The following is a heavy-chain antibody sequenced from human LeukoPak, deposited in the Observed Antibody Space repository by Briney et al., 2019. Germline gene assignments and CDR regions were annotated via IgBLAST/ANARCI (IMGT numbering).Heavy chain of an antibody. J-gene: IGHJ6*02. V-gene: IGHV4-59*12. Sequence: PSETLSLTCTVSGGSISSYYWSWIRQPPGKGLEWIGYIYYSGSTNYNPSLKSRVTISVDTSKNQFSLKLSSVTAADTAVYYCARVSRSTGYSSSWYKPYYYYGMDVWGQGTTVTVSS. CDR3: ARVSRSTGYSSSWYKPYYYYGMDV. D-gene: IGHD6-13*01. CDR1: GGSISSYY. CDR2: IYYSGST.